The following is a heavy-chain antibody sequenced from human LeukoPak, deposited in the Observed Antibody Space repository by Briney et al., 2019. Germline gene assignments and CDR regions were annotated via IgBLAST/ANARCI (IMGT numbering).Heavy chain of an antibody. Sequence: SETLSLTCTVSGGSISSSSYYWGWIRQPPGKGLEWIGSIYYSGSTYYNPSLKSRVTISVDTSKNQFSLKLSSVTAADTAVYYCARQLYSGTAAGYWGQRTLVTVSS. J-gene: IGHJ4*02. CDR3: ARQLYSGTAAGY. V-gene: IGHV4-39*01. CDR2: IYYSGST. CDR1: GGSISSSSYY. D-gene: IGHD1-26*01.